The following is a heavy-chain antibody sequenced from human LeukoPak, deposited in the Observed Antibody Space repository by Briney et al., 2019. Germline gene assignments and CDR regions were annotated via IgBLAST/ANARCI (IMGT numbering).Heavy chain of an antibody. CDR1: GFTFSRFG. Sequence: PGGSLRLSCAGSGFTFSRFGMHWVRQAPGKGLEWVANINQDGSEKYYVDSVKGRFTISRDNAKNSLYLQMNSLRAEDTAVYYCARYVLLWFGDSSMDVWGKGTTVTISS. CDR3: ARYVLLWFGDSSMDV. CDR2: INQDGSEK. J-gene: IGHJ6*04. V-gene: IGHV3-7*01. D-gene: IGHD3-10*01.